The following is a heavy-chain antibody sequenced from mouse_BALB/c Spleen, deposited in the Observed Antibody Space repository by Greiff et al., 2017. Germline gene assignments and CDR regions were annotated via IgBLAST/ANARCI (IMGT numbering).Heavy chain of an antibody. CDR2: INPSTGYT. CDR3: ARGGGNYWYFDV. J-gene: IGHJ1*01. CDR1: GYTFTSYW. D-gene: IGHD2-1*01. Sequence: QVQLQQSGAELAKPGASVKMSCKASGYTFTSYWMHWVKQRPGQGLEWIGYINPSTGYTEYNQKFKDKATLTADKSSSTAYMQLSSLTSDDSAVYFCARGGGNYWYFDVWGAGTTVTVSS. V-gene: IGHV1-7*01.